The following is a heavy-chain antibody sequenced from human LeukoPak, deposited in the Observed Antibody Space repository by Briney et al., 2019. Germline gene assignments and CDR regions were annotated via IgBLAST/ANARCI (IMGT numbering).Heavy chain of an antibody. V-gene: IGHV3-30*18. D-gene: IGHD3-10*01. CDR3: AKRGPGSPQSGKYYFDY. Sequence: GRSLRLSCAASGFTSSSYTIHWVRQAPGKGLEWLAVISYDGSDAYYADSVKGRFTISRDNSKNTLYLQMNSLRAEDTAVYYCAKRGPGSPQSGKYYFDYWGQGTLVTVSS. CDR1: GFTSSSYT. CDR2: ISYDGSDA. J-gene: IGHJ4*02.